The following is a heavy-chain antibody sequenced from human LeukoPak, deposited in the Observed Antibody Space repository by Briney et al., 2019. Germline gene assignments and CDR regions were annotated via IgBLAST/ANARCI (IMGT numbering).Heavy chain of an antibody. J-gene: IGHJ4*02. CDR3: ARDDSFLTTVTD. CDR1: GYTFTSYY. Sequence: ASVKVSCKASGYTFTSYYMHWVRQAPGQGLEWMGIINPSGGSTSYAQKFQGRVTMTRDTSISTAYMELSRLRSDDTAVYYCARDDSFLTTVTDWGQGTLVTVSS. CDR2: INPSGGST. D-gene: IGHD4-17*01. V-gene: IGHV1-46*01.